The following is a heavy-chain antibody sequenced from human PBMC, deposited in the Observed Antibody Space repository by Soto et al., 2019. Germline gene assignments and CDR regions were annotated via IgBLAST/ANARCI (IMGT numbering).Heavy chain of an antibody. CDR2: IIPIFGTA. Sequence: SVKVSCKASGGTFSSYAISWVRQAPGQGLELMGGIIPIFGTANYAQKFQGRVTITADESTSTAYMELSSLRSEDTAVYYCARDLKPSQTPRAFDIWGQGTMVTV. J-gene: IGHJ3*02. CDR1: GGTFSSYA. V-gene: IGHV1-69*13. CDR3: ARDLKPSQTPRAFDI.